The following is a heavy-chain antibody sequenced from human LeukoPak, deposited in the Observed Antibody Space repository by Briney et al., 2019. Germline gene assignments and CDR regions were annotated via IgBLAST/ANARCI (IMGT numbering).Heavy chain of an antibody. CDR1: GSIFSNAW. Sequence: GGSLRLSCPASGSIFSNAWMNWVRQAPGKGLDWASVVSGSGGSTYYADSVKGRFTISRDNSKNTLYLQMNSLRAEDTAVYYCAKDGLDCGGDCYSPYNWFDPWGQGTLVTVSS. CDR2: VSGSGGST. V-gene: IGHV3-23*01. J-gene: IGHJ5*02. D-gene: IGHD2-21*02. CDR3: AKDGLDCGGDCYSPYNWFDP.